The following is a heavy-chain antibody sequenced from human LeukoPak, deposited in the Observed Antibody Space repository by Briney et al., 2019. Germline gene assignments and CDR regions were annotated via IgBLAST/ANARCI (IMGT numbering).Heavy chain of an antibody. V-gene: IGHV1-69*04. CDR1: GYTFTRYD. CDR3: ARWLGVNWFDP. Sequence: SVKLFCKFSGYTFTRYDINCVRRAPGRGREWVGRIIPNLCIANYAQKFQGRGTITADKSTSTAYMELSSLRSEDTAVYYCARWLGVNWFDPWGQGTLVTVSS. CDR2: IIPNLCIA. J-gene: IGHJ5*02. D-gene: IGHD3-22*01.